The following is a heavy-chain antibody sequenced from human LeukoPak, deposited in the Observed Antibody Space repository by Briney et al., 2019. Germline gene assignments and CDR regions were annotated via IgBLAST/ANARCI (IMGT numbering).Heavy chain of an antibody. CDR1: GFTFSTYA. Sequence: GGSLRLSCAASGFTFSTYAMHWVRQAPGKGLEWVAVISYDGSNKFYTGSVKGRFTISRDNSKNTLYLQMNSLRPEDTAVYYCARSGGATGLSHFDYWGQGTLVTVSS. V-gene: IGHV3-30-3*01. J-gene: IGHJ4*02. CDR3: ARSGGATGLSHFDY. D-gene: IGHD1-26*01. CDR2: ISYDGSNK.